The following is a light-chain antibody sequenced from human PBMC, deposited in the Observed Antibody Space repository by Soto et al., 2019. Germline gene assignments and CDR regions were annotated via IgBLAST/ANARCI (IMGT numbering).Light chain of an antibody. J-gene: IGKJ5*01. CDR1: QSVSSN. CDR3: QQYHNWPIT. CDR2: DAS. V-gene: IGKV3-15*01. Sequence: EIVMTQSPATLSVSPGESATLSCRASQSVSSNLAWHQQKPGQAPRILMYDASTRTTGISARFSGSGSGTEFTLTISSLQSEDFAVYYCQQYHNWPITFGQGTRL.